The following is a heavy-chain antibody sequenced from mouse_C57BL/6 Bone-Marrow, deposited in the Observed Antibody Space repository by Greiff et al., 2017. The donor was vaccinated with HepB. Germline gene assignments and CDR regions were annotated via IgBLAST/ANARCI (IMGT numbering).Heavy chain of an antibody. CDR3: AREDGSSPVYFDY. J-gene: IGHJ2*01. V-gene: IGHV5-16*01. CDR2: INYDGSST. D-gene: IGHD1-1*01. CDR1: GFTFSDYY. Sequence: EVQRVESEGGLVQPGSSMKLSCTASGFTFSDYYMAWVRQVPEKGLEWVANINYDGSSTYYLDSLKSRFIISRDNAKNILYLQMSSLKSEDTATYYCAREDGSSPVYFDYWGQGTTLTVSS.